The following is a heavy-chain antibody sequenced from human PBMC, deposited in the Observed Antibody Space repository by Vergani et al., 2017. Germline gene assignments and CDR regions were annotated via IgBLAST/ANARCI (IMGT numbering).Heavy chain of an antibody. CDR2: INHSGST. J-gene: IGHJ4*02. D-gene: IGHD2-2*02. CDR1: GGSFSGYY. V-gene: IGHV4-34*01. Sequence: QVQLQQWGAGLLKPSETLSLTCAVYGGSFSGYYWSWIRQPPGKGLEWIGEINHSGSTNYNPSLKSRVTISVDTSKNQFSLKLSSVTAADTAVYYCARGRKGVVPAAIRSSRLYFDYWGQGTLVTVSA. CDR3: ARGRKGVVPAAIRSSRLYFDY.